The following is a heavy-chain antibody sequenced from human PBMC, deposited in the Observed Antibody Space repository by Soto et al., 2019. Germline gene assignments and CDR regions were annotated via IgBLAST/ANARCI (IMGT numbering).Heavy chain of an antibody. V-gene: IGHV3-23*01. CDR1: GFTFSSYA. Sequence: PGGSLRLSCAASGFTFSSYAMSWVRQAPGKGLEWVSAISGSGGSTYYADSVKGRFTISRDNSRNTLYLQMNSLRAEDTAVYYCAKDHLWTYGGYDGYFDYWGQGTLVTVSS. CDR3: AKDHLWTYGGYDGYFDY. J-gene: IGHJ4*02. D-gene: IGHD5-12*01. CDR2: ISGSGGST.